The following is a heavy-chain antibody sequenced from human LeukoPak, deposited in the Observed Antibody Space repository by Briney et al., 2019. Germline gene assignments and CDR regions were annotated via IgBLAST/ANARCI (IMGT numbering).Heavy chain of an antibody. J-gene: IGHJ5*02. CDR3: ARDIGAAAGTRGWFDP. CDR2: IYSAGST. CDR1: GFPVSSSY. Sequence: GGSLRLSCAASGFPVSSSYMSWVRQAPGKGLEWVSVIYSAGSTYYADSVKGRFTISRDNSKNTLYLQMNSLRAEDTAVYYCARDIGAAAGTRGWFDPWGQGTLVTVSS. V-gene: IGHV3-53*01. D-gene: IGHD6-13*01.